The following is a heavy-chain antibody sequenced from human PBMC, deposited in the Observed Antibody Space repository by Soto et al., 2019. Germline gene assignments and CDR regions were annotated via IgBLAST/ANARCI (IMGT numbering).Heavy chain of an antibody. CDR3: ARDAANITIFGVVTTPLYYYYGMDV. J-gene: IGHJ6*02. D-gene: IGHD3-3*01. V-gene: IGHV3-30-3*01. Sequence: LRLSCAASGFTFSSYAMHWVRQAPGKGLEWVAVISYDGSNKYYADSVKGRFTISRDNSKNTLYLQMNSLRAEDTAVYYCARDAANITIFGVVTTPLYYYYGMDVWGQGTTVTVSS. CDR1: GFTFSSYA. CDR2: ISYDGSNK.